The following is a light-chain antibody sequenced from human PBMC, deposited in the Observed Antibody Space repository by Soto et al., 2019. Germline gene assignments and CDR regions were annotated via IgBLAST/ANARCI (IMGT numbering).Light chain of an antibody. CDR3: QQFGHSHPSWT. J-gene: IGKJ1*01. V-gene: IGKV3-20*01. Sequence: EIVLTQSPGTLSLSPGERATLSCRASQSVSSSYLAWHQQKPGQPPRLLIFDASSSATGMPDRFSGSVSGTYFTLTTTSLEPEDFAVYYCQQFGHSHPSWTFGQGTKVEIK. CDR1: QSVSSSY. CDR2: DAS.